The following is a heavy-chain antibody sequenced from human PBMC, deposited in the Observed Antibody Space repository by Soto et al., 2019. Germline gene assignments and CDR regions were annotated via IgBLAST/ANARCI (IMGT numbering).Heavy chain of an antibody. J-gene: IGHJ6*02. V-gene: IGHV1-69*06. D-gene: IGHD1-7*01. CDR3: ARSLTGTGYYYGMDV. CDR1: GGTFSSYA. CDR2: IIPIFGTA. Sequence: QVQLVQSGAEVKKPGSSVKVSCKASGGTFSSYAISWVRQSPGQGLEWMGGIIPIFGTANYAQKFQGRVTSTADKSTSTAYMELSSLRSEDTAVYYCARSLTGTGYYYGMDVWGQGTTVTVSS.